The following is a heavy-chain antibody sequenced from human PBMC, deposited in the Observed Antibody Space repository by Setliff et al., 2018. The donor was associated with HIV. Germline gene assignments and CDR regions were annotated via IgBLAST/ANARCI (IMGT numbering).Heavy chain of an antibody. CDR2: ISWNSGSI. CDR1: GFTFDDYA. CDR3: ARSVIGYYYYGMDV. Sequence: SLRLSCAASGFTFDDYAMHWVRQAPGKGLEWVSGISWNSGSIGYADSVKGRFTISRDNAKNSLYLQMNSLRAEDTAVYYCARSVIGYYYYGMDVWGQGTLVTVSS. D-gene: IGHD3-10*01. V-gene: IGHV3-9*01. J-gene: IGHJ6*02.